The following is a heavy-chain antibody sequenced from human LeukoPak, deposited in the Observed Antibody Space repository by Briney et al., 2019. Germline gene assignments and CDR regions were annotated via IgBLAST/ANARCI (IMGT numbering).Heavy chain of an antibody. Sequence: ASVKVSCKASGYTFTSYGMSWVRQAPGQGLEWMGWMSAYNGNTDYAQKLQGRVTMTTDTSTSTAYMELRSLRSDDTAVYYCARDNFSPIAFFGVVILDAFDIWGQGTMVTVSS. CDR1: GYTFTSYG. V-gene: IGHV1-18*01. D-gene: IGHD3-3*01. CDR2: MSAYNGNT. J-gene: IGHJ3*02. CDR3: ARDNFSPIAFFGVVILDAFDI.